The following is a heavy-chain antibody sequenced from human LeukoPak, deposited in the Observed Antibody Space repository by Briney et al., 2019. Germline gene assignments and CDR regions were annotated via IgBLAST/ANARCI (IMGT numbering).Heavy chain of an antibody. Sequence: GGSLRLSCAASGFTFSNYWMRWVRQAPGKGLVWVSRINTDGSRITYADSVKGRFTISRDNAMNTVYLQMNSLRAEDTAVYYCAKAQGIAVAMNYYYYYGMDVWGQGTTVTVSS. CDR1: GFTFSNYW. V-gene: IGHV3-74*01. J-gene: IGHJ6*02. CDR2: INTDGSRI. CDR3: AKAQGIAVAMNYYYYYGMDV. D-gene: IGHD6-19*01.